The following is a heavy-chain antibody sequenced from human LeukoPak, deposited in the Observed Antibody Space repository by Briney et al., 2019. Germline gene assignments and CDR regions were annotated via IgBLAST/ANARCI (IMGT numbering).Heavy chain of an antibody. CDR1: GFTFANYY. CDR2: INPGGDDT. J-gene: IGHJ3*02. CDR3: AREKRVPAVEPDAFDI. D-gene: IGHD2-2*01. V-gene: IGHV1-46*01. Sequence: GASVKVSCKASGFTFANYYMHWVRQAPGQGLEWMGIINPGGDDTTYAPKFQGRVTMTRDTSTSTVYMELRSLRSEDTAVYYCAREKRVPAVEPDAFDIWGQGTMVTVSS.